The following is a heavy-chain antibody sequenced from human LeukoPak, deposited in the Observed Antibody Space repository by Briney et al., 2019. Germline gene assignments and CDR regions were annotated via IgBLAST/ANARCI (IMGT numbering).Heavy chain of an antibody. CDR3: ARVGADIVVVPAAMACDY. J-gene: IGHJ4*02. V-gene: IGHV1-2*02. CDR2: INPNSGGT. CDR1: GYTFTGYY. D-gene: IGHD2-2*01. Sequence: GASVKISCKASGYTFTGYYMHWVRQAPGQGLEWMGWINPNSGGTNYAQKFQGRATMTRDTSISTAYMELSRLRSDDTAVYYCARVGADIVVVPAAMACDYWGQGTLVTVSS.